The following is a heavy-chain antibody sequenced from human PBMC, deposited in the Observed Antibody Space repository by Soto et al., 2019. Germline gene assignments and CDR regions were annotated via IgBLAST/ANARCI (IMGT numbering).Heavy chain of an antibody. CDR3: AHSPTYYDYIWGSYRRNDAFDI. V-gene: IGHV2-5*02. CDR1: GFSLSTSGVG. Sequence: QITLKESGPTLVKPTQTLTLTCTFSGFSLSTSGVGVGWIRQPPGKALEWLALIYWDNDKRYSPSLKSRLTNTKDTSKNQVVLTMTNMDPVDTATYYCAHSPTYYDYIWGSYRRNDAFDIWGQGKMVTVSS. CDR2: IYWDNDK. J-gene: IGHJ3*02. D-gene: IGHD3-16*01.